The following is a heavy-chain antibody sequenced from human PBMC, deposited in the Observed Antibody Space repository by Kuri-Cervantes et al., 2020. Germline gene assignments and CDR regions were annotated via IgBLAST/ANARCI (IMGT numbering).Heavy chain of an antibody. CDR1: GFTFSSYA. V-gene: IGHV3-23*01. CDR3: ARGRETGRYFDWSLGY. CDR2: IIGGGSNT. D-gene: IGHD3-9*01. Sequence: GESLKISCAASGFTFSSYAMSWVRQAPGKGLEWVSAIIGGGSNTYYAASVRGRFTISRDNSKSTLYLQMNSLRAEDTAVYYCARGRETGRYFDWSLGYWGQGTLVTVSS. J-gene: IGHJ4*02.